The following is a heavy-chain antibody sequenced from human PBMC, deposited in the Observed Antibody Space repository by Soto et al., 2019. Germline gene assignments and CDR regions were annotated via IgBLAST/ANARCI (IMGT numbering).Heavy chain of an antibody. CDR1: GFAFSDYY. V-gene: IGHV3-11*05. CDR3: ARIPPGYDPSEYHYGMDG. J-gene: IGHJ6*02. CDR2: LSTTGNYV. Sequence: QVQLVESGGALVKPGGSLRLSCAASGFAFSDYYMTWIRQAPGKGLEWVSFLSTTGNYVNYADSLKGRFTISRDNARNSLYPQIPSLRAEDTAGYSSARIPPGYDPSEYHYGMDGWGQRTTVTVSS. D-gene: IGHD3-3*01.